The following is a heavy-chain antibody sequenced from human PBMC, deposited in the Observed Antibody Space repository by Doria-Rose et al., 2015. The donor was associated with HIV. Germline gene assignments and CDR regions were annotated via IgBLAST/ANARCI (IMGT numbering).Heavy chain of an antibody. V-gene: IGHV4-39*07. Sequence: PRLVKPSETLSLTCTVSGGSFSSSYHWGWIRQTPEKGLEWIGNFYFSGSTYYNPSLKSRVTMSVDTSKTQFSLRLSSVTAADTAVYYCAREGIVGAISYFAYWGQGILVTVSP. CDR1: GGSFSSSYH. J-gene: IGHJ4*02. CDR3: AREGIVGAISYFAY. D-gene: IGHD1-26*01. CDR2: FYFSGST.